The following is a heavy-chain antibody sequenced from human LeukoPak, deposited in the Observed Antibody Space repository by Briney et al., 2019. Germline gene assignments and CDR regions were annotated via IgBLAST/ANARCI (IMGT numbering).Heavy chain of an antibody. Sequence: ASVKVSCKASGYTFTSYGISWVRQAPGQGLEWVGWISAYNGNTNYAQKLQGKVTMTTDTSTTTAYMELRSLSSDDQAGDYCSRYVAGGGRYSDYWGQGTLVTVPS. CDR2: ISAYNGNT. V-gene: IGHV1-18*01. J-gene: IGHJ4*02. CDR1: GYTFTSYG. D-gene: IGHD2-15*01. CDR3: SRYVAGGGRYSDY.